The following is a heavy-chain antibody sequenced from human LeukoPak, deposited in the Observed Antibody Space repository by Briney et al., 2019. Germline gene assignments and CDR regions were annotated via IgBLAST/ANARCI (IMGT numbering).Heavy chain of an antibody. D-gene: IGHD3-10*01. Sequence: SETLSLTCTVSGGSIRSSYYYWGWIRQPPGKGLEWIGSIYDSGSTYYNPSLKSRVTISVDMSKNQIPLKLSSVTAADTAVYYCARSDHNSGSYYFDYWGQGTLVTVSS. V-gene: IGHV4-39*01. J-gene: IGHJ4*02. CDR3: ARSDHNSGSYYFDY. CDR1: GGSIRSSYYY. CDR2: IYDSGST.